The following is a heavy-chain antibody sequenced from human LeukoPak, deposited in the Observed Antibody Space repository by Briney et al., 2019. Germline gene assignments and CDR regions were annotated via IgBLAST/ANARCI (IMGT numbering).Heavy chain of an antibody. CDR1: GGSISSSSYY. D-gene: IGHD3-3*01. Sequence: PSETLSLTCTVSGGSISSSSYYWGWIRQPPGKGLEWIGRIYYSGSTYYNPSLKSRVTISVDTSKNQFSLKLSSVTAADTAVYYCARRRKYYDFWSGYYDDYWGQGTLVTVSS. CDR3: ARRRKYYDFWSGYYDDY. V-gene: IGHV4-39*01. J-gene: IGHJ4*02. CDR2: IYYSGST.